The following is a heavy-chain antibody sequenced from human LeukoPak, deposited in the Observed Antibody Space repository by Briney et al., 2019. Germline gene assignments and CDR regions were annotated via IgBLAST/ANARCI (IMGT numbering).Heavy chain of an antibody. CDR1: GYTFTDYY. CDR3: AREGREFGPHKLAGFDY. V-gene: IGHV1-2*02. D-gene: IGHD3-10*01. CDR2: INPNSGGT. J-gene: IGHJ4*02. Sequence: ASVKVSCKASGYTFTDYYMEWVRQAPGQGLEWMGWINPNSGGTNYAQKFQGRVTMTRDTSITTAYMELNGLRSDDTAVYYCAREGREFGPHKLAGFDYWGQGTLVTVSS.